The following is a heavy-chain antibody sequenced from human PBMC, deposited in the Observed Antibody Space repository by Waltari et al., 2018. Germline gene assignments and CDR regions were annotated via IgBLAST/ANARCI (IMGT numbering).Heavy chain of an antibody. CDR3: ARNWYSSGWYWFDP. V-gene: IGHV4-4*07. J-gene: IGHJ5*02. D-gene: IGHD6-19*01. CDR2: IYISGST. Sequence: QFQLQESGPGLVKPSETLSLTCPVSGASISSHYWSWIRQPAGKGLEWIGRIYISGSTNYNPFFQSRVTMSVDTSKNQFSLKLSSVTAADTAVYYCARNWYSSGWYWFDPWGQGTVVTVSS. CDR1: GASISSHY.